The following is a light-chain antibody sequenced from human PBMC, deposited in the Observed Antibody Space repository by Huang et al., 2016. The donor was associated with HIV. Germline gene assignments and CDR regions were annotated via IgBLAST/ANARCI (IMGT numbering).Light chain of an antibody. J-gene: IGKJ2*01. CDR1: QSISKY. CDR3: QQSYSTPPT. Sequence: DIQMTQSPPSLSASVGDSVTITCRTSQSISKYLNWYQHKPGKAPKLLIYASSTLQTGVPSRFTGSGSGTDFTRTINRLQPEDFATYFCQQSYSTPPTFGQGTHLEIK. V-gene: IGKV1-39*01. CDR2: ASS.